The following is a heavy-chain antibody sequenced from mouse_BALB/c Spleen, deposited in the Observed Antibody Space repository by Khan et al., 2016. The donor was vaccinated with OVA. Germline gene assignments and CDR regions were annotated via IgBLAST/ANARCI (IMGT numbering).Heavy chain of an antibody. J-gene: IGHJ4*01. Sequence: DLVKPGASVKLSCKASGYTFTSYWINWIKQRPGQGLEWIGRIAPGSGSTYYTEMFKGKATLTVDTSSSTAYIQLSSLSYEDSAVYFCARESYGNYVDYAMDYWGQGTSVTVSS. D-gene: IGHD2-1*01. CDR3: ARESYGNYVDYAMDY. CDR2: IAPGSGST. V-gene: IGHV1S41*01. CDR1: GYTFTSYW.